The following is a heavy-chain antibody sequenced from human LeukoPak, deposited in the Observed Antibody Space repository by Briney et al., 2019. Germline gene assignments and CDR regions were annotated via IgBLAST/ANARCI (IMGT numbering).Heavy chain of an antibody. D-gene: IGHD3-10*01. CDR3: ARGDGSGSGRWFDP. V-gene: IGHV4-30-4*01. CDR1: GGSVSSGDYY. Sequence: PSETLSLTCTVSGGSVSSGDYYWTWIRQPPGKGLEWIGYIYYSGSVYYNPSLKGRVTISVDRSKNQFSLNLNFVTAADTALYYCARGDGSGSGRWFDPWGQGTLITVSS. CDR2: IYYSGSV. J-gene: IGHJ5*02.